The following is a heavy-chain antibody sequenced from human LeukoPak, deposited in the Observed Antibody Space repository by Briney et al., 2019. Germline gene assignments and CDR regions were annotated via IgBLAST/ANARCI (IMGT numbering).Heavy chain of an antibody. CDR1: GFTFSSYA. J-gene: IGHJ4*02. V-gene: IGHV3-23*01. CDR2: ISGSGDNT. D-gene: IGHD3-9*01. CDR3: ARDYPGDWFPWEELFDN. Sequence: PGGSLPQSRGASGFTFSSYAMSWVRQAPGKGLEWVSSISGSGDNTDYADSVKGRCTISRDTSKNTVYLQIKSLRAEDTAIYYCARDYPGDWFPWEELFDNCGLGPVVTVSS.